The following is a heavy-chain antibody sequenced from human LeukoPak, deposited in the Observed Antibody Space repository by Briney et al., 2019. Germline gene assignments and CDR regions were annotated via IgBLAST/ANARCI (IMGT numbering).Heavy chain of an antibody. CDR3: ARDPSSRVTGDF. V-gene: IGHV3-33*08. D-gene: IGHD3-10*01. CDR2: IWYDGSNK. CDR1: GFTVGAYT. J-gene: IGHJ4*02. Sequence: GGSLRLSCAASGFTVGAYTIDWVRQAQGKGLEWVAVIWYDGSNKYYADSVKGRFTISRDYSKNTLYLQMNSLRAEDTAVYYCARDPSSRVTGDFWGQGTLVTVSS.